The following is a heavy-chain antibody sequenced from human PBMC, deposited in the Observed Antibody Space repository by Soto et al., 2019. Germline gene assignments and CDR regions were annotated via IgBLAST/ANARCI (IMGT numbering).Heavy chain of an antibody. V-gene: IGHV3-30*18. Sequence: QVQLVESGGGVVQPGRSLRLSCAASGFTFSSYGMHWVRQAPGKGLEWVAVISYDGSNKYYADSVKGRFTISRDNSKNTLYLQMNSLRAEDTAVYYCAKLGYGGNSLVFLGMDVWGQGTTVTVSS. J-gene: IGHJ6*02. CDR3: AKLGYGGNSLVFLGMDV. CDR1: GFTFSSYG. D-gene: IGHD4-17*01. CDR2: ISYDGSNK.